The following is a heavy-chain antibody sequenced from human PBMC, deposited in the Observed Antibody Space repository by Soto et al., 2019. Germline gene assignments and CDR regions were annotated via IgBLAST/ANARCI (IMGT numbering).Heavy chain of an antibody. CDR2: IWYDGSNK. J-gene: IGHJ6*02. V-gene: IGHV3-33*01. CDR1: GFSFSLYG. Sequence: GGSLRLSCAASGFSFSLYGMQWVLQAPGKGLEWVAVIWYDGSNKYYADSVKGRFTISRDNSKNTLYLQMNSLRAEDTAVYYCARSPYNTGYHYGMDVWGQGTTVTVSS. D-gene: IGHD3-9*01. CDR3: ARSPYNTGYHYGMDV.